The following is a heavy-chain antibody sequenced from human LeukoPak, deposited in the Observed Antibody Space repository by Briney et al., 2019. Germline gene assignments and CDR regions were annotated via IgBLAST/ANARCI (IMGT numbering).Heavy chain of an antibody. D-gene: IGHD6-13*01. Sequence: GGSLRLSCAASGFTFSSYSMNWVRQAPGKGLEWVSSISSSSSYIYYADSVKGRFTISRDNAKNSLYLQMNSLRAEDTAVYYCARLWHRRAAAVPYFDYWGQGTLDTVSS. CDR2: ISSSSSYI. CDR3: ARLWHRRAAAVPYFDY. CDR1: GFTFSSYS. J-gene: IGHJ4*02. V-gene: IGHV3-21*01.